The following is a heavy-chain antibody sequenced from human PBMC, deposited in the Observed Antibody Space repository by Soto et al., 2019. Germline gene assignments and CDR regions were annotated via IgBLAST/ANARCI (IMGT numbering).Heavy chain of an antibody. V-gene: IGHV3-74*01. CDR3: ARERGKAAAVHFDY. CDR1: GFTFSSYW. Sequence: EVQLVESGGGLVQPGGSLRLSCSASGFTFSSYWMHWVRQAPGKGLVWISRINSDGSSTSYADSVKGRFTISRDNAKNTLYLQMNSLRAEDTAVYYCARERGKAAAVHFDYWGQGTLVTVSS. CDR2: INSDGSST. D-gene: IGHD6-13*01. J-gene: IGHJ4*02.